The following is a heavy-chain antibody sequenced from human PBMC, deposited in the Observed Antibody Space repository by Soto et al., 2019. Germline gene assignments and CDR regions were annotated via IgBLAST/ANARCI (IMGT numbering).Heavy chain of an antibody. CDR1: GYSFTNND. J-gene: IGHJ5*02. D-gene: IGHD1-1*01. CDR2: MNPGSGDT. V-gene: IGHV1-8*01. Sequence: ASVKVSCKASGYSFTNNDVSWVRQATGQGLEWMGWMNPGSGDTGYAQKFQGRVTMTRDISIATAYMELSSLRSDDTAIYYCERMEQFASLNWFDTWGPGTLVTVSS. CDR3: ERMEQFASLNWFDT.